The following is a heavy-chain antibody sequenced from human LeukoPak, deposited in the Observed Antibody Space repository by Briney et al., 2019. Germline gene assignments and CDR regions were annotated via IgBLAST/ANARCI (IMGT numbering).Heavy chain of an antibody. J-gene: IGHJ4*02. CDR1: GYTFTGYY. V-gene: IGHV1-46*01. CDR3: ARVGGPGYGSGSRAFDY. D-gene: IGHD3-10*01. CDR2: INPSGGST. Sequence: ASVKVSCKASGYTFTGYYMHWVRQAPGQGLEWMGIINPSGGSTSYAQKFQGRVTMTRDTSTSTVYMELSSLRSEDTAVYYCARVGGPGYGSGSRAFDYWGQGTLVTVSS.